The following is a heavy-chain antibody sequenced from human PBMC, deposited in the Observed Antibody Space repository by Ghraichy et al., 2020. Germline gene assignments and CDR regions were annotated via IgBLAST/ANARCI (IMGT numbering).Heavy chain of an antibody. CDR1: GFTFSSYW. D-gene: IGHD3-22*01. V-gene: IGHV3-74*01. Sequence: GGSLRLSCAASGFTFSSYWMHWVRQAPGKGLVWVSRINSDGSSTSYADSVKGRFTISRDNAKNTLYLQMNSLRAEDTAVYYCARDSRAYYYDSSGYYYGVYMDVWGKGTTVTVSS. CDR3: ARDSRAYYYDSSGYYYGVYMDV. CDR2: INSDGSST. J-gene: IGHJ6*03.